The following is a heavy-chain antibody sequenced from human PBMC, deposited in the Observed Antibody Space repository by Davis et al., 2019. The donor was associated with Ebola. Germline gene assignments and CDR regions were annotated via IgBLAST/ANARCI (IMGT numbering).Heavy chain of an antibody. J-gene: IGHJ5*02. D-gene: IGHD2-2*02. CDR2: IYYSGST. CDR3: ARTSYCSTTSCYNNWFDP. Sequence: MPSETLSLTCTVSGGSISSSSYYWGWIRQPPGKGLEWIGSIYYSGSTYYNPSLKSQVTISVDTSKNQFSLKLSSVTAADTAVYYCARTSYCSTTSCYNNWFDPWGQGTLVTVSS. V-gene: IGHV4-39*01. CDR1: GGSISSSSYY.